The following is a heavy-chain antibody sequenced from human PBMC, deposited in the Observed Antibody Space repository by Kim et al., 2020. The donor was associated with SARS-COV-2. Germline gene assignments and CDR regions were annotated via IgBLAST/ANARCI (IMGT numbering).Heavy chain of an antibody. CDR2: ISGSGGST. D-gene: IGHD3-3*01. Sequence: GGSLRLSCAASGFTFSSYAMSWVRQAPGKGLEWVSAISGSGGSTYYADSVKGRFTISRDNSKNTLYLQMNSLRAEDTAVYYCAKSPPSIFGVVIMNPFDYWGQGTLVTVSS. V-gene: IGHV3-23*01. J-gene: IGHJ4*02. CDR1: GFTFSSYA. CDR3: AKSPPSIFGVVIMNPFDY.